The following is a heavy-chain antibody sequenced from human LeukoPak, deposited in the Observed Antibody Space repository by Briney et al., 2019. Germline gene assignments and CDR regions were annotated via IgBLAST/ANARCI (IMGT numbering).Heavy chain of an antibody. CDR1: DGSIRSYY. V-gene: IGHV4-59*01. CDR3: ARGYSSSSSSYYYYYYMDV. J-gene: IGHJ6*03. Sequence: SETLSLTCTVSDGSIRSYYWSWIRQPPGKGLEWIGYIYYSRSTNYNPSLKSRVTISVDTSKNQFSLKLSSVTAADTAVYYCARGYSSSSSSYYYYYYMDVWGKGTTVTVSS. D-gene: IGHD6-6*01. CDR2: IYYSRST.